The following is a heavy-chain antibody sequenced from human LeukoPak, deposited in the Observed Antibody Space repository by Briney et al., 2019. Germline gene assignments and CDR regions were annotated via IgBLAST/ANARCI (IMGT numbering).Heavy chain of an antibody. CDR3: ASLAAAGLLRQRGTDV. CDR1: GGTFSSYA. D-gene: IGHD6-13*01. J-gene: IGHJ6*04. V-gene: IGHV1-69*06. Sequence: GASVKVSCKASGGTFSSYAISWVRQAPGQGLEWMGGIIPIFGTANYAQKFQGRVTITADKSTSTAYMELSSLRSEDTAVYYCASLAAAGLLRQRGTDVWGKGTTVTVSS. CDR2: IIPIFGTA.